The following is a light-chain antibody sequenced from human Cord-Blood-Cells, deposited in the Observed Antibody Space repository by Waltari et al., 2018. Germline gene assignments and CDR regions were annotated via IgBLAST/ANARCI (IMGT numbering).Light chain of an antibody. J-gene: IGLJ3*02. CDR3: GTWDSSLSANWV. V-gene: IGLV1-51*01. Sequence: QSVLTQPPSVSAAPGQKVTISCSGSSSNIGNNYVSWYQQLPGTAPKLLIYDTNKRPSGIPGRFSGSKSGTSATLGITGLQTGDEADYYCGTWDSSLSANWVFGGGTKLTVL. CDR2: DTN. CDR1: SSNIGNNY.